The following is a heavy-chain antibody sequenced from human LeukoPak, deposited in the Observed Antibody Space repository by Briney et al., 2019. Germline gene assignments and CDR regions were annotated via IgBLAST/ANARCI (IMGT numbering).Heavy chain of an antibody. D-gene: IGHD6-6*01. Sequence: GGSLRLSCAASGXIVSNNDMSWVRQAPGKGLEWVGRIKSKTDGETTGYAAFVQGRFTISRDDSKNTLYLDMNSLETEDAAVYYCTSLVFWGQGTPVIVSS. CDR2: IKSKTDGETT. J-gene: IGHJ1*01. V-gene: IGHV3-15*01. CDR1: GXIVSNND. CDR3: TSLVF.